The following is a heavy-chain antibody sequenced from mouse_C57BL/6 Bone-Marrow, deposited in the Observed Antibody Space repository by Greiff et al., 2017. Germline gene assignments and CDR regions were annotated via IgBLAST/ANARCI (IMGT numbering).Heavy chain of an antibody. D-gene: IGHD2-2*01. J-gene: IGHJ3*02. CDR2: IYPGDGDT. CDR3: ASIYYGYDVL. Sequence: VQRVESGPELVKPGASVKISCKASGYAFSSSWMNWVKQRPGKGLEWIGRIYPGDGDTNYNGKFKGKATLTADKSSSTAYMQLSSLTSEDSAVYFCASIYYGYDVLWGQGTLVTVSA. CDR1: GYAFSSSW. V-gene: IGHV1-82*01.